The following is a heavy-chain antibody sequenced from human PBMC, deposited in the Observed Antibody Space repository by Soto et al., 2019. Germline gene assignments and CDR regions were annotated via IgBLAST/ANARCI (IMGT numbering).Heavy chain of an antibody. J-gene: IGHJ6*02. CDR2: ISYDGSNK. CDR1: GFTFSSYA. Sequence: GGSLRLSCAASGFTFSSYAMHWVRQAPGKGLEWVADISYDGSNKYYADPVKGRFTISRDNSKNTLYLQMNSLRAEDTAVYYCARPLANLNYYYYYGMDVWGQGTTVTVSS. V-gene: IGHV3-30-3*01. D-gene: IGHD3-16*01. CDR3: ARPLANLNYYYYYGMDV.